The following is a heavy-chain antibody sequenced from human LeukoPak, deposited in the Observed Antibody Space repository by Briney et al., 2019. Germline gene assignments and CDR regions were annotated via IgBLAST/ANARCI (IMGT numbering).Heavy chain of an antibody. Sequence: LGTPSLTCTFSGCSTNNYYWTWIRPPPGKGLGWIGNIYNSGNTNYNPSLKSRVTISIDTSKNQFSLKVISVTAADTAIYYCARESGSYLWRSWLNPWGQGTLVTVSS. CDR2: IYNSGNT. D-gene: IGHD3-16*01. J-gene: IGHJ5*02. CDR1: GCSTNNYY. CDR3: ARESGSYLWRSWLNP. V-gene: IGHV4-59*01.